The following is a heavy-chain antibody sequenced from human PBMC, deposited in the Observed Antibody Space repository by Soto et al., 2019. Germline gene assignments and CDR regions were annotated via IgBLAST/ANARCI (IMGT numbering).Heavy chain of an antibody. Sequence: SEALSLTCAVYGGSFSEYSWTWIRQPPGKGLEWIGEINHSGSTYYNPSLKSRVTISVDTSKNQFSLKLTSVTAADAALYYCARDFFDSSDYTTNWFDPWGQGTLVTVSS. D-gene: IGHD3-22*01. V-gene: IGHV4-34*01. J-gene: IGHJ5*02. CDR3: ARDFFDSSDYTTNWFDP. CDR2: INHSGST. CDR1: GGSFSEYS.